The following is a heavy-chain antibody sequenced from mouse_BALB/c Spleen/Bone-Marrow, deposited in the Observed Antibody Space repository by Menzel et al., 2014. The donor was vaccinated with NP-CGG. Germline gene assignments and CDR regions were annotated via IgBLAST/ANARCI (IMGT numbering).Heavy chain of an antibody. CDR2: IWAGGST. V-gene: IGHV2-9*02. CDR1: GFSLTTYG. CDR3: ARAHYDYVLFDY. D-gene: IGHD2-4*01. J-gene: IGHJ2*01. Sequence: VKLLESGPGLVAPSQSLSITCTVSGFSLTTYGVHWVRQPPGKGLEWLGVIWAGGSTNYNSALMSRLSISKDNSKSQVFLKMNSLQTDDTAMYYCARAHYDYVLFDYWGQGTTPTVSS.